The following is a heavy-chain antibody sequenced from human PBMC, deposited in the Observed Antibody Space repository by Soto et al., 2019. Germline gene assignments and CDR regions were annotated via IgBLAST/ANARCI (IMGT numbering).Heavy chain of an antibody. V-gene: IGHV3-15*07. Sequence: EVQLVESGGGLVKPGGSLRLSCAASGFTFSNAWMNWVRQAPGKGLEWVGRIKSKTDGGTTDYAAPVKGRFTISRDDSKNTLYLQMNSLKTEDTAVYYCTTLPYYYDSPSDYWGQGTLVTVSS. CDR1: GFTFSNAW. CDR3: TTLPYYYDSPSDY. CDR2: IKSKTDGGTT. J-gene: IGHJ4*02. D-gene: IGHD3-22*01.